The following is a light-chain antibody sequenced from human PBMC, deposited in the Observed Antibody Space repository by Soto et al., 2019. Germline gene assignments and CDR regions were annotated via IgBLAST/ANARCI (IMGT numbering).Light chain of an antibody. V-gene: IGLV2-14*03. CDR1: SSDVGGSNF. CDR2: DVA. Sequence: LTQPASVSDSPGQSITISCTGTSSDVGGSNFVSWYQQHPGKPPKLIIYDVANRPSGVSNRFSGSKSGSTTSLIISRLQTEDEADYYCVSYTSSTTYVFGTGTKVTVL. J-gene: IGLJ1*01. CDR3: VSYTSSTTYV.